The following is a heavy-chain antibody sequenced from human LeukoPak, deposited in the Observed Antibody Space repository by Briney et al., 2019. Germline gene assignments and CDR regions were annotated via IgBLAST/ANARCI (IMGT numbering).Heavy chain of an antibody. CDR3: AKDGLVDY. Sequence: QPGGSLRLSCAASGFTFSSYAMHWVREAPGKGLEWVAVISYDGSNKYYADSVKGRFTISRDNSKNTLYLQMNSLRAEDTAVYYCAKDGLVDYWGQGTLVTVSS. D-gene: IGHD5/OR15-5a*01. CDR2: ISYDGSNK. V-gene: IGHV3-30*04. J-gene: IGHJ4*02. CDR1: GFTFSSYA.